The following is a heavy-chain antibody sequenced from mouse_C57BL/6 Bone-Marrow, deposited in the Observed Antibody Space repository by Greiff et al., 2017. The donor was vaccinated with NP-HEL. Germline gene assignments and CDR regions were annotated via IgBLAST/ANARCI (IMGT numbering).Heavy chain of an antibody. D-gene: IGHD2-3*01. J-gene: IGHJ4*01. CDR1: GFTFTDYY. CDR2: IRNKANGYTT. V-gene: IGHV7-3*01. CDR3: ARSLYDYDAMDY. Sequence: EVQVVESGGGLVQPGGSLSLSCAASGFTFTDYYMSWVRQPPGKALEWLGFIRNKANGYTTEYSASVKGRFTISRDNSQSILYLQMNALRAEDSATYYCARSLYDYDAMDYWGQGTSVTVSS.